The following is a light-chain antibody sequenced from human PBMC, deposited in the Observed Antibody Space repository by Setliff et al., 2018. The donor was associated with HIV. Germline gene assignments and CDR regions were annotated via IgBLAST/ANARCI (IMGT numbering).Light chain of an antibody. J-gene: IGLJ2*01. CDR3: CSYASYSTHVV. CDR2: EGI. CDR1: DVGTFNL. Sequence: QSVLTQPASVSGSPGQSITISCSDVGTFNLVSWYQQYPGKVPKLLLYEGIKRPSGVSNRFSCSKSGNTASLTISGLQAEDEANYYCCSYASYSTHVVFGGGTKVTVL. V-gene: IGLV2-23*01.